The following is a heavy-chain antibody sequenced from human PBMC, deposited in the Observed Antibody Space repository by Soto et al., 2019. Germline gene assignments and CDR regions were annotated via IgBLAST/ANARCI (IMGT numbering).Heavy chain of an antibody. Sequence: GASVKVSCKASGYSFKDHYMHWVRQAPGRGLEWVGIINPSGEHTNYAQQFRGRVAMNWDTSTSTAYMELRSLRSEDTAVYFCARISCKGGSCYFDFDHWGQGTLVTVSS. J-gene: IGHJ4*02. V-gene: IGHV1-46*02. CDR3: ARISCKGGSCYFDFDH. CDR2: INPSGEHT. D-gene: IGHD2-15*01. CDR1: GYSFKDHY.